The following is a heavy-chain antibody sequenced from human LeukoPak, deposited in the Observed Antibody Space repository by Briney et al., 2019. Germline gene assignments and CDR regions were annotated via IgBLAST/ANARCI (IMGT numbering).Heavy chain of an antibody. CDR2: IKRDGSEK. CDR1: GFTLSSYW. Sequence: GGSLRLSCVASGFTLSSYWMSWVRQAPGKGLEWVANIKRDGSEKYYVDSVKGRFTISRDNAKNSLYLQMNSLRAEDTAIYSCARDPTHTNWFDPWGQGTLVTVSS. J-gene: IGHJ5*02. CDR3: ARDPTHTNWFDP. V-gene: IGHV3-7*05.